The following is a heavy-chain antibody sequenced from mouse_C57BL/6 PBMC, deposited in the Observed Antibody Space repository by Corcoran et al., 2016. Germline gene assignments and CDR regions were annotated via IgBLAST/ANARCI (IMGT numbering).Heavy chain of an antibody. V-gene: IGHV9-3*01. CDR3: ARWRYYGSSLDSFDY. D-gene: IGHD1-1*01. CDR1: GYTFTTYG. J-gene: IGHJ2*01. Sequence: QIQLVQSGPELKKPGETVKISCKASGYTFTTYGMSWVKQAPGKGLKWMGWINTYSGVPTYADDFKGRFAFSLETSASTAYLQINNLKNEDTATYFCARWRYYGSSLDSFDYWGQGTTLTVSS. CDR2: INTYSGVP.